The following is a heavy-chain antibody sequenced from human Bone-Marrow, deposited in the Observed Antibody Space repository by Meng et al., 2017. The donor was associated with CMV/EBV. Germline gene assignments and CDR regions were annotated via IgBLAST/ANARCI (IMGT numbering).Heavy chain of an antibody. D-gene: IGHD1-20*01. J-gene: IGHJ5*02. Sequence: SGYTFNAYYMHWVRQAPGQGLEWMGWVNPRTGDTNYAQNLQGRVTMTSDTSISTVYMQLRSLRSDDTAVYYCAREGSITGSAGLDPWGQGTLVTVSS. CDR1: GYTFNAYY. V-gene: IGHV1-2*02. CDR2: VNPRTGDT. CDR3: AREGSITGSAGLDP.